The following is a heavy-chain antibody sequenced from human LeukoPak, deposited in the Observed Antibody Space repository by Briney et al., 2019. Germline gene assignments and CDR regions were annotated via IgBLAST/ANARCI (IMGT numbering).Heavy chain of an antibody. CDR2: IKQDGSEK. CDR1: GFTFSSYA. D-gene: IGHD3-16*01. J-gene: IGHJ3*02. V-gene: IGHV3-7*01. CDR3: AREVWATGSFDI. Sequence: PGGSLRLSCAASGFTFSSYAMSWVRQAPGKGLEWVANIKQDGSEKYYVDSVKGRFTISRDNAKNSLSLQMNSLRAEDTAVYYCAREVWATGSFDIWGQGTMVTVSS.